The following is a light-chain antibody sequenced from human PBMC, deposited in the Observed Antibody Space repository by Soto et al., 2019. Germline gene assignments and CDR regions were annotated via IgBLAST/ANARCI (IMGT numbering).Light chain of an antibody. CDR3: QRRSNWPGT. Sequence: EIVLTQSPATLSLSPGERATLSCRASQSVSSYLAWYQQKPGQAPRLLIYDASNRATGIPARFSGRGSGTDFTLTISSLEPEDFAVYYCQRRSNWPGTFGQGTKVDIK. J-gene: IGKJ1*01. V-gene: IGKV3-11*01. CDR1: QSVSSY. CDR2: DAS.